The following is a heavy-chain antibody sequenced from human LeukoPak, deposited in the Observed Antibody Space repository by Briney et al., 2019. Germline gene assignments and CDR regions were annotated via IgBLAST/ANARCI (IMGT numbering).Heavy chain of an antibody. CDR2: ISSSSSYT. CDR1: GIPFSDFY. D-gene: IGHD6-25*01. J-gene: IGHJ4*02. V-gene: IGHV3-11*03. CDR3: AAGTAADY. Sequence: GGSLRLSCVVAGIPFSDFYMNWIRQAPGKGLEWISYISSSSSYTDYAESVKGRFTISRDNAKSALYLQMNDLRVEDTAVYYCAAGTAADYWGQGTLVIVSS.